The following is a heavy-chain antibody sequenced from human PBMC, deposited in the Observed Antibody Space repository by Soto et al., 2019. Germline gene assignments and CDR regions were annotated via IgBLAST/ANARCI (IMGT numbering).Heavy chain of an antibody. D-gene: IGHD3-22*01. Sequence: EVHLVESGGGLVKPGGSLRLSCAVSEFSFSSYSMNWVRQAPGKGLEWVSSITSSSRYIKYADSVRGRFTISRDNAKNSLYLQMNSLRADDTALYYCVSDRGGSYDSSGSYDYYGMDVWGLGTTVTVSS. CDR2: ITSSSRYI. V-gene: IGHV3-21*06. CDR1: EFSFSSYS. J-gene: IGHJ6*02. CDR3: VSDRGGSYDSSGSYDYYGMDV.